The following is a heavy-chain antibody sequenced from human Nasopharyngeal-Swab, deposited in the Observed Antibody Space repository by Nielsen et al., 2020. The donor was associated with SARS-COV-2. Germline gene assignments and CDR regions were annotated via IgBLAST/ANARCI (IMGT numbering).Heavy chain of an antibody. V-gene: IGHV2-70*11. CDR3: ARLNSLGVVFDY. J-gene: IGHJ4*02. Sequence: SGPTLVKPTQTLTLTCTFSGFSLSTSAMCVSWIRQPPGKALEWLARLDWDDDKYYSTSLKTRLTISKDTPKNQVVLTMTNMDPVDTATYYCARLNSLGVVFDYWGQGTLVTVSS. D-gene: IGHD3-16*01. CDR2: LDWDDDK. CDR1: GFSLSTSAMC.